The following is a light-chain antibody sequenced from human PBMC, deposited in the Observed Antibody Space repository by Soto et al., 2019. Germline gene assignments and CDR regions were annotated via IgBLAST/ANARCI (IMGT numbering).Light chain of an antibody. V-gene: IGLV2-8*01. CDR3: SSYAGSNIAV. J-gene: IGLJ2*01. Sequence: SALTQPPSASGSPGQSVTISCTGTSSDVGGYNFVSWYQQHPGKAPKLMIYEVSERPSGVPDRFSGSKSGNTASLTVSGLQAEDEADYYCSSYAGSNIAVFGGRTQLTVL. CDR1: SSDVGGYNF. CDR2: EVS.